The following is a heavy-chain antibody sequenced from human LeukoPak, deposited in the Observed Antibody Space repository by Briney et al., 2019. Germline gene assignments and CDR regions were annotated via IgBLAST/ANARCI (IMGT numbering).Heavy chain of an antibody. CDR1: GFTFSNYA. V-gene: IGHV3-23*01. CDR3: AKTFGVAAAGNFDY. CDR2: ISDSGVST. J-gene: IGHJ4*02. D-gene: IGHD6-13*01. Sequence: PGGSLRLSCAASGFTFSNYAMTWVRQAPGKGLEWVSLISDSGVSTYYADSVKGRFTISRDNSKNTLYLQMNSLRAEDTAVYYCAKTFGVAAAGNFDYWGQGTLVTVSS.